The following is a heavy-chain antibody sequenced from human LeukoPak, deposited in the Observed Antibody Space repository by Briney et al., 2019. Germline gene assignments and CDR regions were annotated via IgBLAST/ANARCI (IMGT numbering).Heavy chain of an antibody. CDR3: RYYYDSSGYWIDY. Sequence: GGSLRLSCAASGFTFSSFARTWVRQAPGKGLEWVSSITGSHGPTYNTDSVKGRFTISRDNSQDTLYLQMNSLRAEDTAVYYCRYYYDSSGYWIDYWGQGTLVTVSS. J-gene: IGHJ4*02. CDR2: ITGSHGPT. D-gene: IGHD3-22*01. V-gene: IGHV3-23*01. CDR1: GFTFSSFA.